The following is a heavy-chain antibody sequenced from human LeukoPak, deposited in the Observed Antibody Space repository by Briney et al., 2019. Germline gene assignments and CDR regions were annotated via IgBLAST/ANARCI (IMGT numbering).Heavy chain of an antibody. CDR2: INPSGGST. V-gene: IGHV1-46*01. D-gene: IGHD3-10*01. J-gene: IGHJ4*02. CDR1: GYSFTSYY. Sequence: ASVKVSCKAPGYSFTSYYMHWVRQAPGQGLEWMGIINPSGGSTSYAQKFQGRVTMTRDTSTSTVYMELSSLRPEDTAVYYCARELSSLPHMVRGVIGYWGQGTLVTVSS. CDR3: ARELSSLPHMVRGVIGY.